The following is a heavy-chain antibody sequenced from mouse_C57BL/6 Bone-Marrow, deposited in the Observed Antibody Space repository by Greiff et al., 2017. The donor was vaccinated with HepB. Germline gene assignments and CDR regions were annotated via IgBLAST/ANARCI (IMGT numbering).Heavy chain of an antibody. V-gene: IGHV7-3*01. CDR3: ARYAYGSLDY. CDR2: IRNKANGYTT. CDR1: GFTFTDYY. D-gene: IGHD1-1*01. Sequence: EVKLVESGGGLVQPGGSLSLSCAASGFTFTDYYMSWVRQPPGKALEWLGFIRNKANGYTTEYSASVKGRFTISRDNSQSILYLQMNDLRAEDSATYYCARYAYGSLDYWGQGTTLTVSS. J-gene: IGHJ2*01.